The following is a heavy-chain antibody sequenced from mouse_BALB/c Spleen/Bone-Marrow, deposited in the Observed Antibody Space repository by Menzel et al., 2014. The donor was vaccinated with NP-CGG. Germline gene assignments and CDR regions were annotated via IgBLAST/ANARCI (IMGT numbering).Heavy chain of an antibody. J-gene: IGHJ2*01. Sequence: DLVKPGASVKLSCKASGYTFTSYWINWIKQRPGQGLEWIGRIAPGSGSTYYNEMFKGKAILTVDTSSSTAYIQLSSLPSEVSAVYFCAYYRYDVNYWGQGTTLTVSS. CDR2: IAPGSGST. CDR1: GYTFTSYW. D-gene: IGHD2-14*01. V-gene: IGHV1S41*01. CDR3: AYYRYDVNY.